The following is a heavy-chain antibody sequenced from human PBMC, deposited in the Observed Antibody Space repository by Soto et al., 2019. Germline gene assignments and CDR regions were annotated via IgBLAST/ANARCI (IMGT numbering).Heavy chain of an antibody. J-gene: IGHJ4*02. V-gene: IGHV4-61*08. D-gene: IGHD1-20*01. CDR3: ARARITFDY. CDR2: IYSTVST. Sequence: SETLSLTCTVSGVSVSSGGYYWSWIRQPPGKGLEWIAYIYSTVSTNYNPSLKSRVTISVDTSKNQFSLKLSSVTAADTAVYFCARARITFDYWGQGTLVTV. CDR1: GVSVSSGGYY.